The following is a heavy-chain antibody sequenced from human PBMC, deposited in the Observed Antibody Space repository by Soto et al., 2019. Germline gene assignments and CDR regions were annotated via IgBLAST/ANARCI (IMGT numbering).Heavy chain of an antibody. D-gene: IGHD3-22*01. CDR2: INWNSDTI. V-gene: IGHV3-9*01. J-gene: IGHJ4*02. CDR1: GFTFDDYA. Sequence: GGSLRLSCAASGFTFDDYAMHWVRQAPGKGLKWVSGINWNSDTIGYADSVKGRFTVSRDNAKGSLLLQMSSLRAEDTAVYFCAMSNSNDLYYHFESWGQGTPVSVSS. CDR3: AMSNSNDLYYHFES.